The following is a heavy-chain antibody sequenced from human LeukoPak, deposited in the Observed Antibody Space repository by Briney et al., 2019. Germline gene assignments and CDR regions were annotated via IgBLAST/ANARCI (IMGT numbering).Heavy chain of an antibody. CDR1: GFTFPRYA. CDR3: AKDPFLYARCFDC. Sequence: GGSLRLSCVASGFTFPRYAMNWVRQAPGKGLEWVSGICDSGGNKYYADYVKGRFTISRDNSKNTVYLQMNSQRAEDTAIYYCAKDPFLYARCFDCWGQGTLVTVSS. CDR2: ICDSGGNK. J-gene: IGHJ4*02. V-gene: IGHV3-23*01. D-gene: IGHD2-8*01.